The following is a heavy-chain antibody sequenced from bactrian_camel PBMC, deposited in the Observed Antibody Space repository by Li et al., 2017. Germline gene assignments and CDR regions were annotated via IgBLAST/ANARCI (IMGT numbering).Heavy chain of an antibody. J-gene: IGHJ4*01. CDR2: IIAGSNTV. CDR1: GTSNYC. Sequence: VQLVESGGESVQAGGSLRLSCGAYGTSNYCLVWLRQAPGKEREAVASIIAGSNTVDYADSVKGRFTVSKDSAENTLYLEMNNLKAEGTAVYYCATDLPSPFPVPEYLLLQVSNYHIWGQGTQVTVS. CDR3: ATDLPSPFPVPEYLLLQVSNYHI. D-gene: IGHD1*01. V-gene: IGHV3S54*01.